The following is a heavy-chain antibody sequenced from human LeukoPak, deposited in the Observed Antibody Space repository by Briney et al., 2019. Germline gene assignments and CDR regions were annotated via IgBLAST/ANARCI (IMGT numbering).Heavy chain of an antibody. CDR2: IYYSGST. CDR1: GGSISSYY. J-gene: IGHJ4*02. CDR3: ARHGGPSSWHRYDY. Sequence: SETLSLTCTVSGGSISSYYWSWIRQPPGKGLEWIGYIYYSGSTNYNPSLKGRVTMSVDTSKNQFSLKLSSVTAADTAVYYCARHGGPSSWHRYDYWGQGTLVTVSS. V-gene: IGHV4-59*08. D-gene: IGHD6-13*01.